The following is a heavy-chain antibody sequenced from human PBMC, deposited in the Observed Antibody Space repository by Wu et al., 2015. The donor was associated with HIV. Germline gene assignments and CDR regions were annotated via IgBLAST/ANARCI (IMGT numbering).Heavy chain of an antibody. D-gene: IGHD5-12*01. CDR2: IIPIFGTA. J-gene: IGHJ3*02. V-gene: IGHV1-69*13. CDR3: AREKDIVATIGVDAFDI. CDR1: GGTFSSYA. Sequence: QVQLVQSGAEVKKPGSSVKVSCKASGGTFSSYAISWVRQAPGQGLEWMGRIIPIFGTANYAQKFQGRVTITADESTSTAYMELSSLRSEDTAVYYCAREKDIVATIGVDAFDIWGQGTMVTVSS.